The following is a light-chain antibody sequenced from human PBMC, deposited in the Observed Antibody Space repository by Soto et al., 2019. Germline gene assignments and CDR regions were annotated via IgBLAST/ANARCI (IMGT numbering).Light chain of an antibody. CDR1: QSVSSY. CDR2: DAS. V-gene: IGKV3-11*01. Sequence: DIVWTHSPTSLSLSPGERATLSCRASQSVSSYLAWYQQKPGQAPRLLIYDASNRATGIPARFNGSGSGTDFTLTISSLEPEEFAVYYCLQYNNRPPWTFGQGTKADIK. CDR3: LQYNNRPPWT. J-gene: IGKJ1*01.